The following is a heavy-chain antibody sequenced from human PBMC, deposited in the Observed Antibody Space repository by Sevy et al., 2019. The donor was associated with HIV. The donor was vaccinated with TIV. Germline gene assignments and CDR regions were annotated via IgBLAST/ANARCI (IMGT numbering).Heavy chain of an antibody. J-gene: IGHJ4*02. V-gene: IGHV3-23*01. Sequence: GGSLRLSCAASGFTFSNYEMYWVRQAPGKGLEWVATIGSRGADTRYADSVRGRFAISRDDSENTVFLQMSSLRADDTAIYYCAKPPGPVRMACDYWGQGTVVTVSS. CDR1: GFTFSNYE. CDR2: IGSRGADT. CDR3: AKPPGPVRMACDY. D-gene: IGHD2-8*01.